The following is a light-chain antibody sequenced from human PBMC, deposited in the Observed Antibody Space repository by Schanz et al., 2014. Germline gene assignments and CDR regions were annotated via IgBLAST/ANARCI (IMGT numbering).Light chain of an antibody. CDR2: DNN. Sequence: QSVLRQPPSMSGAPGQRVTISCTGNSSNIGSGYDVHWYQCLPGTAPKLLIYDNNNRPSGVPDRFSGSKSATSASLAITGLQAEDEGDYYCHSYDSFLSAVVFGGGTKLTVL. CDR3: HSYDSFLSAVV. J-gene: IGLJ2*01. CDR1: SSNIGSGYD. V-gene: IGLV1-40*01.